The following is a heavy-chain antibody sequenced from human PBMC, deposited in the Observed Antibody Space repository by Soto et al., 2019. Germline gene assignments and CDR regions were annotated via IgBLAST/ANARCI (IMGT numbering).Heavy chain of an antibody. D-gene: IGHD3-22*01. CDR3: TTAPEVVVIRSDY. J-gene: IGHJ4*02. CDR2: IKSKTDGGTT. CDR1: GFTFSNAW. Sequence: GGSLRLSCAASGFTFSNAWMSWVRQAPGKGLEWVGRIKSKTDGGTTDYAAPVKGRFTISRDDSKNTLYLQMNSLKTEDTAVYYCTTAPEVVVIRSDYWGQGTLVTVSS. V-gene: IGHV3-15*01.